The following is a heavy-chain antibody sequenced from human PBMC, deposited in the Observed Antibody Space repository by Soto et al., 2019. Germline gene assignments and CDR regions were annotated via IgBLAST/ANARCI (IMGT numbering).Heavy chain of an antibody. CDR3: ARIKDGIADVNWFDP. J-gene: IGHJ5*02. CDR2: ISAYNGNT. Sequence: ASVKVSCKASGYTFTSYGISWVRQAPGQGLEWMGWISAYNGNTNYAQKLQGRVTMTTDTSTSTAYMELRSLRSDDTAVYYCARIKDGIADVNWFDPWGQGTLVTVSS. D-gene: IGHD6-13*01. CDR1: GYTFTSYG. V-gene: IGHV1-18*01.